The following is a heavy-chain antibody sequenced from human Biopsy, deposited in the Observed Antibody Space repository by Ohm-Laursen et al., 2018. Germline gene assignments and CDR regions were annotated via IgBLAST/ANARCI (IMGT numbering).Heavy chain of an antibody. Sequence: SLRLSCAASGFTFCVYALHWDRQAPGKGLEWVAVISSDGSNKYYADSVKGRFTISRDNFKDTLYLQLNSLRAEDTAVYYCAKDGVAVGAGGDPYYYGMDVWGQGTTVTVSS. V-gene: IGHV3-30*18. CDR3: AKDGVAVGAGGDPYYYGMDV. CDR1: GFTFCVYA. D-gene: IGHD2-15*01. J-gene: IGHJ6*02. CDR2: ISSDGSNK.